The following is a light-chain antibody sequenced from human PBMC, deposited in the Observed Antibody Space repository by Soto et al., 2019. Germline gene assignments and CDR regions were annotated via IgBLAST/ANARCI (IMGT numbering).Light chain of an antibody. CDR2: AAS. Sequence: DIQMTQSPSSLSASVGDRVTITCRASQGISNYLSWYQQKPGEVPRRLIYAASTLPSGVPSGFSGSGSGTDFTLTISSLQPEDFATYYCQKYDSFPWTFGQGTKVEIK. J-gene: IGKJ1*01. CDR3: QKYDSFPWT. V-gene: IGKV1-27*01. CDR1: QGISNY.